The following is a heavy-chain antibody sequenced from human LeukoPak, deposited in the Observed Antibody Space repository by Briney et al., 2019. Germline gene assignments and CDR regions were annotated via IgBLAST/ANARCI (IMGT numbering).Heavy chain of an antibody. CDR2: ISHDGNDQ. Sequence: GRSLRLSCVASGFTFSTYEMHWVRQAPGKGLEWVAVISHDGNDQYYADSVKGRFTISRDNSKNALYLQMNSLRLEDTAVYYCAREVGYYYGSGKPYYYGMDVWGQGTTVTVSS. J-gene: IGHJ6*02. CDR1: GFTFSTYE. CDR3: AREVGYYYGSGKPYYYGMDV. D-gene: IGHD3-10*01. V-gene: IGHV3-30*04.